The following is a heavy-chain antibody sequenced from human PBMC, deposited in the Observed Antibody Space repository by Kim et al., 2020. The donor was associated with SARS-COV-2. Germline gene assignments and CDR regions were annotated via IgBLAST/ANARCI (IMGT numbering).Heavy chain of an antibody. V-gene: IGHV3-74*01. CDR3: ARAVATASRSMDV. Sequence: GGSLRLSCAASGFTFSSYWMRWVRQAPGTGLVWVSRINGDGSGTNFADSVTGRFSISRDNAKNTLYLQMNSLRAEDTAVYYCARAVATASRSMDVWGQGTTVTVSS. CDR1: GFTFSSYW. J-gene: IGHJ6*02. CDR2: INGDGSGT. D-gene: IGHD2-21*02.